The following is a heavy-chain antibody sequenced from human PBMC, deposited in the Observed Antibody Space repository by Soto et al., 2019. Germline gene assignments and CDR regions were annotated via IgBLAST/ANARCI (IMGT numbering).Heavy chain of an antibody. D-gene: IGHD3-9*01. CDR1: GGLINNYY. Sequence: PSETLSLTWTVSGGLINNYYWHWIRQPPGKGLEWIGHIYYSGSTNYNPSLKSRVTISVDTSKNQFSLKLSSVTAADTAVYYCARVEFDWPSYYFDYWGQGTLVTVSS. CDR2: IYYSGST. CDR3: ARVEFDWPSYYFDY. V-gene: IGHV4-59*01. J-gene: IGHJ4*02.